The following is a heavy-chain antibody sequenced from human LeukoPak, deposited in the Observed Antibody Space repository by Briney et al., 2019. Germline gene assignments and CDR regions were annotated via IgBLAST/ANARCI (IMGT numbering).Heavy chain of an antibody. D-gene: IGHD2-2*01. Sequence: GGSLRLSCAASGFTFSSYWTSWVRQAPGKGLEWVANIKQDGSEKYYVDSVKGRFTTSRDNAKNSLYLQMNSLRAEDTAVYYCARDRIVVVPASLLDYYYYYGMDVWGQGTTVTVSS. CDR1: GFTFSSYW. CDR2: IKQDGSEK. V-gene: IGHV3-7*01. J-gene: IGHJ6*02. CDR3: ARDRIVVVPASLLDYYYYYGMDV.